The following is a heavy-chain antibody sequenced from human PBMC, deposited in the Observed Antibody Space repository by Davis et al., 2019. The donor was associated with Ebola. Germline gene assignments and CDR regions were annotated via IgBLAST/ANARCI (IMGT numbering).Heavy chain of an antibody. Sequence: AASVKVSCKASRSTFTNYYMHWVRQAPGQGLEWMGLINPSDDSISYSRKIQGRVTVTRDTSTSTVYMELRSLRSEDTAVYYCVREGDGYKYFDLWGQGTLVIVSS. V-gene: IGHV1-46*01. CDR3: VREGDGYKYFDL. D-gene: IGHD5-24*01. CDR2: INPSDDSI. J-gene: IGHJ4*02. CDR1: RSTFTNYY.